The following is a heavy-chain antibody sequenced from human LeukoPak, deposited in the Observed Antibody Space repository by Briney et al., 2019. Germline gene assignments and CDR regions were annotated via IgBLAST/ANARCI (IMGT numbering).Heavy chain of an antibody. CDR3: ARQRSSTSSFDP. D-gene: IGHD2-2*01. V-gene: IGHV4-59*08. CDR1: GGSISSYY. J-gene: IGHJ5*02. Sequence: PSETLSLTCTVSGGSISSYYWSWIRQPPGKGLEWIGYIYHSGSTNYNPSLKSRVTISVDTSKNQFSLKLSSVTAADTAVYYCARQRSSTSSFDPWGQGTLVTVSS. CDR2: IYHSGST.